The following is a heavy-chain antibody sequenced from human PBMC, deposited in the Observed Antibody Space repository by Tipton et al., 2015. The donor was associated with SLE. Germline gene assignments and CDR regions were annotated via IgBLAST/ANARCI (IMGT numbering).Heavy chain of an antibody. D-gene: IGHD7-27*01. CDR2: ISDSGST. Sequence: TLSLTCTVSGGSINNYYWSWIRQPPGKGLDWIGYISDSGSTNYNPSLKSRVTISVDKSKSQFSLKLRSVTAADTAVYFCARANWAQGHFDFWGQGTLVTVSS. V-gene: IGHV4-59*12. CDR1: GGSINNYY. CDR3: ARANWAQGHFDF. J-gene: IGHJ4*02.